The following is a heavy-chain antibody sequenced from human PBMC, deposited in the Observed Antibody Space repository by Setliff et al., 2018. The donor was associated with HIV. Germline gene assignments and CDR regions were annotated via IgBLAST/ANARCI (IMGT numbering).Heavy chain of an antibody. D-gene: IGHD3-22*01. J-gene: IGHJ4*02. CDR3: ASGVVRKRYDSSGSSMLDY. CDR1: GFTFSSHW. Sequence: GGSLRLSCAASGFTFSSHWMTWVRQAPGKGLEWVANIKEDGSEKYYVDSVKGRFTISRDNAENSLYLQMNSLRVEDTAVYYCASGVVRKRYDSSGSSMLDYWGQGTLVTVSS. CDR2: IKEDGSEK. V-gene: IGHV3-7*01.